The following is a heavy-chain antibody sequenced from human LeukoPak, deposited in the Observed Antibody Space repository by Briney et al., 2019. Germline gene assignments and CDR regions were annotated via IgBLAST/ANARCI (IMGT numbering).Heavy chain of an antibody. V-gene: IGHV1-69*13. CDR3: TRDEYKGAATFNY. J-gene: IGHJ4*02. Sequence: SVKVSCKASGGTFRSAAMSWVRQAPGQGLEWVGHIILMMETTTYAQKFQGRVAISADESTTTLYMELSSLTSDDTAIYYCTRDEYKGAATFNYWGQGTQVTVSS. D-gene: IGHD6-25*01. CDR2: IILMMETT. CDR1: GGTFRSAA.